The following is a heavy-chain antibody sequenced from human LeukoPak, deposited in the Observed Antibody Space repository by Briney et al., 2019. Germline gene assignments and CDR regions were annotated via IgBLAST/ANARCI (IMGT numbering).Heavy chain of an antibody. V-gene: IGHV3-74*01. D-gene: IGHD3-10*01. CDR2: VRGDGTAT. CDR1: AFTFSNYW. CDR3: ARSGKPYGLDY. J-gene: IGHJ4*02. Sequence: GGSLRLSCTASAFTFSNYWMHWVRQAPGKGLVWVSQVRGDGTATVYADSVKGRFTISRDNAKNTVYLQVNSLRVDDTAVYYCARSGKPYGLDYWGQGTLVTVSS.